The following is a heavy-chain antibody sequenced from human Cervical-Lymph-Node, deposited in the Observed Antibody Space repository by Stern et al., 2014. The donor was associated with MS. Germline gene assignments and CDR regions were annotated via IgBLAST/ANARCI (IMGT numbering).Heavy chain of an antibody. CDR3: AKAGGWGSSYYYYGMDV. CDR2: ISGSGGST. CDR1: GFTFSSYA. D-gene: IGHD7-27*01. V-gene: IGHV3-23*01. J-gene: IGHJ6*02. Sequence: VQLMQSGGGLVQPGGSLRLSCAASGFTFSSYAMSWVRQAPGKGLEWVSAISGSGGSTYHADSVKGRFTISRDNSKNTLYLQMNSLRAEDTAVYYCAKAGGWGSSYYYYGMDVWGQGTTVTVSS.